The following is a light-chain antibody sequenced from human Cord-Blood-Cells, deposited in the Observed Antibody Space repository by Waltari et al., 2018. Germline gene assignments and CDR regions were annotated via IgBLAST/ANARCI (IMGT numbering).Light chain of an antibody. CDR1: QSISSY. J-gene: IGKJ3*01. Sequence: DIQMTQSPSSLSASVGDRVTITCRASQSISSYLNWYQQKPGKDPKVLIYAAYSLQSGVPSRFSGSGSGRDFTLTISIPQPEDFATYYCQQSYSTPRTFGPGTKVDIK. CDR2: AAY. V-gene: IGKV1-39*01. CDR3: QQSYSTPRT.